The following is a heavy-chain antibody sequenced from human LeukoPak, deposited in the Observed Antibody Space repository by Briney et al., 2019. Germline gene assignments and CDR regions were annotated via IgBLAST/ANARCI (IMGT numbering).Heavy chain of an antibody. V-gene: IGHV1-2*02. J-gene: IGHJ4*02. D-gene: IGHD5-24*01. Sequence: ASVKVSCKASGYTXTDYYMHWVRQAPGQGLEWMGWIIPNSGGTNYAQKFQGRVTMTRDTSISTAYMELSRLRSDDTAVYYCAFRRRDGYTFGYWGQGTLVTVSS. CDR2: IIPNSGGT. CDR1: GYTXTDYY. CDR3: AFRRRDGYTFGY.